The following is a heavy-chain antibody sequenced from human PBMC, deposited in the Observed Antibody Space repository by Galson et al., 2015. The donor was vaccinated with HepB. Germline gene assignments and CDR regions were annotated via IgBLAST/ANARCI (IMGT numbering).Heavy chain of an antibody. CDR2: IYHSGST. CDR3: ARAIAVVPTGPQTAGEDY. Sequence: SETLSLTCVVSGGSISSSNWWSWVRQPPGKGLEWIGEIYHSGSTNYNPSLKSRVTISLDKSKNQFSLNLSSVIAADTAVYYCARAIAVVPTGPQTAGEDYWGQGILVTVSS. V-gene: IGHV4-4*02. D-gene: IGHD2-2*01. CDR1: GGSISSSNW. J-gene: IGHJ4*02.